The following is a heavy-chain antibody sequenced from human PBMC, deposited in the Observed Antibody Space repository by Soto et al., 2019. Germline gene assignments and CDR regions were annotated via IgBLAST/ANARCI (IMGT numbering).Heavy chain of an antibody. Sequence: EVQVLESGGGLVQPGGSLRLSCAASGFTFSNFAMSWVRHAPGKGLEWVSEISGSTGSTYYADSVKGRFTISRDNSKNTLHLQMNSLRAEDTAVYYCAKDTSSSPSYMDVWGKGTTVTVSS. CDR3: AKDTSSSPSYMDV. J-gene: IGHJ6*03. V-gene: IGHV3-23*01. D-gene: IGHD2-2*01. CDR2: ISGSTGST. CDR1: GFTFSNFA.